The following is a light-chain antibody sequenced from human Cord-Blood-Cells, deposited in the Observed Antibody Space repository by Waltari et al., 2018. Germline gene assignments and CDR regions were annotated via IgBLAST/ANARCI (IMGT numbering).Light chain of an antibody. V-gene: IGKV1-39*01. Sequence: DIQMTHSPSSLSASVVDRVTITCRASQSISSYLNWYQQKPGKATKLLIYAASSLQSGVPSRFSGSGSGTDFTLTISSLQPEDFATYYCQQSYSTPYTFGQGTKLEIK. J-gene: IGKJ2*01. CDR2: AAS. CDR1: QSISSY. CDR3: QQSYSTPYT.